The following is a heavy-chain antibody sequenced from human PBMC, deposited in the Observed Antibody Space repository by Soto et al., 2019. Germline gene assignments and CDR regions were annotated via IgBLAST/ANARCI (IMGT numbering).Heavy chain of an antibody. CDR1: GGSISSSSYY. J-gene: IGHJ6*02. CDR2: IYYSGST. CDR3: ARHRKYVDTAMAYYYYYYGMDV. D-gene: IGHD5-18*01. V-gene: IGHV4-39*01. Sequence: PSETLSLTCTVSGGSISSSSYYWGWIRQPPGKGLEWIGSIYYSGSTYYNPSLKSRVTISVDTSKNQFSLKLSSVTAADTAVYYCARHRKYVDTAMAYYYYYYGMDVWGQGTTVTVYS.